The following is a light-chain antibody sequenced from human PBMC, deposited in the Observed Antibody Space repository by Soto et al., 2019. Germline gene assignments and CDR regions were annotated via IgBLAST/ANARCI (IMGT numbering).Light chain of an antibody. CDR2: EVR. CDR1: SSDVGGYNH. CDR3: SSYASSSSYA. J-gene: IGLJ1*01. V-gene: IGLV2-14*01. Sequence: QSALTQPASVSGSPGQSITISFTGTSSDVGGYNHVSWYQQHPGKAPKLIIFEVRNRPSGVSDRFSASKSGNTASLTISGLQTEDEAVYYCSSYASSSSYAFGTGTKVTVL.